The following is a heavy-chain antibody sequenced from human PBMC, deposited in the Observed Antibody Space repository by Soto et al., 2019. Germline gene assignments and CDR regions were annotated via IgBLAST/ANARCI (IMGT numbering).Heavy chain of an antibody. CDR1: GGTFSSLA. V-gene: IGHV1-69*06. Sequence: QVQLVQSGAEVKKPGSSVKVSCKASGGTFSSLAISWVRQAPGQGLEWMGGLVPVCGTANYAQKFQDRVSITADKSTSTSYMELSSLRSEETAVYYCARSPGVFDYWGQGTLVTVSS. CDR3: ARSPGVFDY. J-gene: IGHJ4*02. D-gene: IGHD3-10*01. CDR2: LVPVCGTA.